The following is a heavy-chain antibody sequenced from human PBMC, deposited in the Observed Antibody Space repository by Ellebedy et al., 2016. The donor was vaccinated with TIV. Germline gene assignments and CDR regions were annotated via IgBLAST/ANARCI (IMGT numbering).Heavy chain of an antibody. J-gene: IGHJ4*02. CDR3: ARGLGNDYGSGSSSPTNFDY. Sequence: SETLSLXCAVYGGSFSGYYWSWIRQPPGKGLEWIGEINHSGSTNYNPSLKSRVTISVDTSKNQFSLKLSSVTAADTAAYYCARGLGNDYGSGSSSPTNFDYWGQGTLVTVSS. D-gene: IGHD3-10*01. V-gene: IGHV4-34*01. CDR1: GGSFSGYY. CDR2: INHSGST.